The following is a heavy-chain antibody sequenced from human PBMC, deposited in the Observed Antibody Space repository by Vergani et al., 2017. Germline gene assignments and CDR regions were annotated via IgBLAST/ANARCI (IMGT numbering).Heavy chain of an antibody. CDR1: GFTFSSYA. V-gene: IGHV3-23*01. CDR3: AKANPRKSDYEYLYFYHAMDV. Sequence: EVQLLESGGGLVQPGGSLRLSCAASGFTFSSYAMSWVRQAPGKGLEWVSAISGSGGSTYYADSVKGRFTISRDNSKNTLYLQMNSLRAEDTAVYYCAKANPRKSDYEYLYFYHAMDVWGQGTTVTVSS. J-gene: IGHJ6*02. CDR2: ISGSGGST. D-gene: IGHD5-12*01.